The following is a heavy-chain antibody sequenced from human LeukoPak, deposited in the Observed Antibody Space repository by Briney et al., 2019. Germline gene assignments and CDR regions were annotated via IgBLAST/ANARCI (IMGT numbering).Heavy chain of an antibody. D-gene: IGHD6-13*01. V-gene: IGHV3-30-3*01. CDR3: AREITPIAADADGDAFDI. J-gene: IGHJ3*02. Sequence: GGSLRLSCAASGFTFSSYAMHWVRQAPGKGLEWVAVISYDGSNKYYADSVKGRFTISRDNSKNTLYLQMNSLRAEDTAVYYCAREITPIAADADGDAFDIWGQGTMVTVSS. CDR2: ISYDGSNK. CDR1: GFTFSSYA.